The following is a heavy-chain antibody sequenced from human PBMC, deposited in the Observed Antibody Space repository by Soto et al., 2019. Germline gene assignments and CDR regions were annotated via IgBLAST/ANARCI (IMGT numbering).Heavy chain of an antibody. CDR2: ISGSAGST. D-gene: IGHD1-26*01. CDR1: GFTFSSYA. V-gene: IGHV3-23*01. J-gene: IGHJ4*02. CDR3: AKEVGGRTFDY. Sequence: EVQLLESGGGLVQPGGSLRLSCAASGFTFSSYAMSWVRQAPGKGLEWVSSISGSAGSTYYADSVKGRFTISRDNSKNTLYLQMNTLRAEDTAVDYCAKEVGGRTFDYWGQGTLVTVSS.